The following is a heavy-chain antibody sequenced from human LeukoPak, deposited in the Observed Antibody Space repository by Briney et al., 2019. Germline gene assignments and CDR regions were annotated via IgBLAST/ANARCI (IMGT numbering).Heavy chain of an antibody. Sequence: SETLSLTCTVSGGSISSYYWSWIRQPPGKGLEWIGYIYYSGSTNYNPSLKSRVTISVDTSKNQFPLKLSSVTAADTAVYYCASSSQTYYYDSSGYYSYYYYYYMDVWGKGTTVTVSS. V-gene: IGHV4-59*01. CDR2: IYYSGST. D-gene: IGHD3-22*01. CDR3: ASSSQTYYYDSSGYYSYYYYYYMDV. J-gene: IGHJ6*03. CDR1: GGSISSYY.